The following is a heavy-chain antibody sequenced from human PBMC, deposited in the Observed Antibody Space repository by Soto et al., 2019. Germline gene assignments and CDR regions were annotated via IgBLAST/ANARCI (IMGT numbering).Heavy chain of an antibody. D-gene: IGHD3-22*01. CDR2: IWYDGSNE. J-gene: IGHJ3*02. Sequence: SLRLSCAASGFTFSSYGMHWVRQAPGKGLEWVAVIWYDGSNEYYADSVKGRFTISRDNSKNTLYPQMNSLRAEDTAVYYCASPRAYYYDSSAKGRSAFDIWGQGTMVTVSS. V-gene: IGHV3-33*01. CDR3: ASPRAYYYDSSAKGRSAFDI. CDR1: GFTFSSYG.